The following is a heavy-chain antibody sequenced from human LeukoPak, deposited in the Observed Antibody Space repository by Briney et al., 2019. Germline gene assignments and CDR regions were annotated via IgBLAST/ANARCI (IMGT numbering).Heavy chain of an antibody. CDR1: GFTFTDSY. Sequence: GGSLRLSCAASGFTFTDSYMTWVRQAPGKGLEWVAVISYDGSNKYYADSVKGRFTISRDNSKNTLHLQMSSLRAEDTAVYYCARSSRDGYNLIDYMDVWGKGTTVTVSS. CDR2: ISYDGSNK. CDR3: ARSSRDGYNLIDYMDV. V-gene: IGHV3-30*03. J-gene: IGHJ6*03. D-gene: IGHD5-24*01.